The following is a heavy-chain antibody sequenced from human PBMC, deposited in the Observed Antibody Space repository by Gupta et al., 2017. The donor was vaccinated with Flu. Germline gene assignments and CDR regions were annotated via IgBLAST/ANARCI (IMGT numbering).Heavy chain of an antibody. CDR1: GFSFGASA. Sequence: EMQLVESGGGSVQPGWSLRLSCEASGFSFGASAIPWVRQVPGKALEWVSGITWNGAFVDYADSVRGRFTISRDNAKNAHYLQMTGLRADDTAMYYCTKDIMARRYHAWQYLGLDSWGLGTLVTVSS. CDR3: TKDIMARRYHAWQYLGLDS. D-gene: IGHD2-8*01. V-gene: IGHV3-9*01. J-gene: IGHJ4*02. CDR2: ITWNGAFV.